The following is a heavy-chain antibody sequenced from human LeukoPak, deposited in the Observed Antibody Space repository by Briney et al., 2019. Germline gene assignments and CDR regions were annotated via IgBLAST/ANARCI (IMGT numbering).Heavy chain of an antibody. D-gene: IGHD2-8*02. Sequence: PSETLSLTCTVSRGSIGIYYWGWIRQPPGKGLEWIAYIFNTGTTKYNPSLKSRVTISLDTSNSQFSLKLSSVTDADTAVYYCARLWGFCPGGTCSFDQWGQGSLVIVSS. V-gene: IGHV4-59*08. J-gene: IGHJ4*02. CDR3: ARLWGFCPGGTCSFDQ. CDR1: RGSIGIYY. CDR2: IFNTGTT.